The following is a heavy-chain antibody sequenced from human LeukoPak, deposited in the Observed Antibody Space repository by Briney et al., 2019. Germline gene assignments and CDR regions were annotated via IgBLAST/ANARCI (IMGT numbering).Heavy chain of an antibody. D-gene: IGHD6-13*01. V-gene: IGHV1-18*01. CDR2: ISAYNGNT. CDR1: GYTFTSYG. J-gene: IGHJ5*02. CDR3: ARDHGQQLDGTVYWFDP. Sequence: GASVKVSCKASGYTFTSYGISWVRQAPGQGLEWMGWISAYNGNTNYAQKLQGRVTMTTDTSTSTAYMELRSLRSDDTAVYYCARDHGQQLDGTVYWFDPWGQGTLVTVSS.